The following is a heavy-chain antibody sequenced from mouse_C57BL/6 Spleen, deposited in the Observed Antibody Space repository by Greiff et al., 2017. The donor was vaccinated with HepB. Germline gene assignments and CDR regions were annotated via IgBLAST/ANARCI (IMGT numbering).Heavy chain of an antibody. CDR2: IDPSDSET. Sequence: QVQLQQPGAELVRPGSSVKLSCKASGYTFTSYWMHWVKQRPIQGLEWIGNIDPSDSETHYNQKFKDKATLTVDKSSSTAYMQLSSLTSEDSAVYYCARGGSSGYEFAYWGQGTLVTVSA. D-gene: IGHD3-2*02. CDR3: ARGGSSGYEFAY. J-gene: IGHJ3*01. V-gene: IGHV1-52*01. CDR1: GYTFTSYW.